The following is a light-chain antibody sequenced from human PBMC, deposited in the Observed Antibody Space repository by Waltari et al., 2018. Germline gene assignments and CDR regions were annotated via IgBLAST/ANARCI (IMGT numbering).Light chain of an antibody. V-gene: IGKV3-11*01. CDR2: DAS. Sequence: EIVLTQSPATLSLPPGERATLSCRASQSVSRYLAWYQQKPGQAPRLLIYDASNRATGIPARFSGGGSGTDFTLTISSLEPEDFAVYYCQQRSSWPMFTFGAGTKVDIK. J-gene: IGKJ3*01. CDR3: QQRSSWPMFT. CDR1: QSVSRY.